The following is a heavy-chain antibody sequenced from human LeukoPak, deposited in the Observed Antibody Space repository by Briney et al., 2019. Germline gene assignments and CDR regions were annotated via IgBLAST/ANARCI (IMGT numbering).Heavy chain of an antibody. J-gene: IGHJ4*02. CDR2: IYYSGST. V-gene: IGHV4-39*07. D-gene: IGHD6-6*01. CDR3: ARGLLGSSSSELRVGFDY. Sequence: SETLSLTCTVSGGSISSSSYYWGWIRQPPGKGLEWIGSIYYSGSTYYNPSLKSRVTISVDTSKNQFSLKLSSVTAADTAVYYCARGLLGSSSSELRVGFDYWGQGTLVTVSA. CDR1: GGSISSSSYY.